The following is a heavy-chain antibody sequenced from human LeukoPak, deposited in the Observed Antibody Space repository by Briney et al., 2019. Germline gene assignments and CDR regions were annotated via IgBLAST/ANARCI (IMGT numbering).Heavy chain of an antibody. J-gene: IGHJ4*02. V-gene: IGHV3-30-3*01. CDR2: ISYAGSNK. Sequence: PGRSLRLSCAASGFTFSSYAMHWVRQAPGKGLEWVAVISYAGSNKYYADSVKGRFTISRDNSKNTLYLQMNSLRAEDTAVYYCARDAYATGSTDYWGQGTLVTVSS. D-gene: IGHD1-7*01. CDR3: ARDAYATGSTDY. CDR1: GFTFSSYA.